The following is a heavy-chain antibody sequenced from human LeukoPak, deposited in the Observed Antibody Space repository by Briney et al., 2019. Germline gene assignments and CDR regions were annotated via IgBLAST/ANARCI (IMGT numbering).Heavy chain of an antibody. CDR3: ARDCYYDSSGYWSPDAFDI. CDR2: ISYDGSNK. Sequence: PGGSLRLSCAASGFTFSSYAMHWVRQAPGKGLEWVAVISYDGSNKYYADSVKGRFTISRDNSKNTLYLQMNSLRAEDTAVYYCARDCYYDSSGYWSPDAFDIWGQGTMVTVSS. V-gene: IGHV3-30*04. J-gene: IGHJ3*02. D-gene: IGHD3-22*01. CDR1: GFTFSSYA.